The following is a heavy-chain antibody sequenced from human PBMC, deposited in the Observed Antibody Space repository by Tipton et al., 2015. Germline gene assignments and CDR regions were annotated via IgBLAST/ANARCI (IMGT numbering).Heavy chain of an antibody. J-gene: IGHJ4*02. CDR2: IQYSGST. CDR3: ASPSLPHDRGDYYFQS. Sequence: TLSLTCSVSSDSISKYYWSWIRQPPGKELEWIGYIQYSGSTYYNPSLKSRVTISIDRFKNQFSLKLSSVTAVDTAVYYCASPSLPHDRGDYYFQSWGQGSLVTVSS. D-gene: IGHD2-21*02. V-gene: IGHV4-59*08. CDR1: SDSISKYY.